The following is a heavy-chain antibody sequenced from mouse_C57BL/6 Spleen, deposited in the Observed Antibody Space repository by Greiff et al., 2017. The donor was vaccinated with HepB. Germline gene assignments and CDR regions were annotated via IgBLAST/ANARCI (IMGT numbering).Heavy chain of an antibody. V-gene: IGHV1-55*01. J-gene: IGHJ2*01. CDR1: GYTFTSYW. CDR3: ARSMNYGSSYDY. D-gene: IGHD1-1*01. Sequence: QVQLQQSGAELVKPGASVKMSCKASGYTFTSYWITWVKQRPGQGLEWIGDIYPGSGSTNYNEKFKSKATLTVDTSSSTAYMQLSSLTSEDSAVYFCARSMNYGSSYDYWGQGTTLTVSS. CDR2: IYPGSGST.